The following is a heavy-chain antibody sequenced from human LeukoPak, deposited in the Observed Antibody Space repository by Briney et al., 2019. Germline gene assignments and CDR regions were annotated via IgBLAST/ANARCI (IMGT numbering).Heavy chain of an antibody. V-gene: IGHV3-74*01. J-gene: IGHJ4*02. Sequence: PGGSLRLSCVASGFTFSASWFHWVRQAPGEGLMWVSRINTDGTTTDYADSVKGRFTISRDNAKNTLYLQMNSLRAEDTAVYYCARGLDGSRDKWGQGTLVIVSS. CDR3: ARGLDGSRDK. D-gene: IGHD3-9*01. CDR1: GFTFSASW. CDR2: INTDGTTT.